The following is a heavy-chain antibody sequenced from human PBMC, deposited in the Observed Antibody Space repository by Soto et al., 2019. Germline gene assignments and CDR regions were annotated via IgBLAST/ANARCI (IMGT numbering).Heavy chain of an antibody. J-gene: IGHJ4*02. CDR1: GYSFASYW. D-gene: IGHD6-6*01. Sequence: GESLKISCKGPGYSFASYWIGWVRQMPGKGLEWMGIIYPGDSDTRYSPSFQGQVTISADKSINTAYLQWSSLKASDTAMFYCATSYTSSSPFESWGQGTLVTVSS. CDR2: IYPGDSDT. V-gene: IGHV5-51*01. CDR3: ATSYTSSSPFES.